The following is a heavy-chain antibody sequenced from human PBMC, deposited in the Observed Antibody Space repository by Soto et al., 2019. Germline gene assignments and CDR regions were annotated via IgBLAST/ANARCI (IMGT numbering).Heavy chain of an antibody. Sequence: GGSLRLSCAASGFTFSSYGVHWVRQAPGKGLEWVAVIWYDGSNKYYADSVKGRFIISRDNSKNTLYLQMNSLRAEDTAVYYCARELGYCSSTSCYKGYYGMDVWGPGTTVTVSS. CDR3: ARELGYCSSTSCYKGYYGMDV. V-gene: IGHV3-33*01. J-gene: IGHJ6*02. D-gene: IGHD2-2*02. CDR1: GFTFSSYG. CDR2: IWYDGSNK.